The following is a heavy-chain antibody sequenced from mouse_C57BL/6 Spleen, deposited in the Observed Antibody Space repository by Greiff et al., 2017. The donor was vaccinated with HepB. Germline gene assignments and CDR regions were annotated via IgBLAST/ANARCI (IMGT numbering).Heavy chain of an antibody. V-gene: IGHV5-9*01. CDR3: ARLGRHWYFDV. J-gene: IGHJ1*03. CDR2: ISGGGGNT. CDR1: GFTFSSYT. Sequence: EVQVVESGGGLVKPGGSLKLSCAASGFTFSSYTMSWVRQTPEKRLEWVATISGGGGNTYYSDSVKGRFTISRDNAKNTLYLQMSSLRSEDTALYYCARLGRHWYFDVWGTGTTVTVSS.